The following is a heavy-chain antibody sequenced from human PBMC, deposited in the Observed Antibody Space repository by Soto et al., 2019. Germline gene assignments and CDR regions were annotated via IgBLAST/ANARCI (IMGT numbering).Heavy chain of an antibody. CDR2: IYHSGGA. CDR3: TANGFYSLDY. Sequence: QVQLQESGPGLVKPSGTLSLTCSISGESITNDRWWSWVRQSPGQGLEWIGEIYHSGGAHYNPSLKTRVIISVDKSKNSFSLTLSSVTAADTAVYYCTANGFYSLDYWGQGSLVTVSS. CDR1: GESITNDRW. V-gene: IGHV4-4*02. J-gene: IGHJ4*02. D-gene: IGHD2-21*01.